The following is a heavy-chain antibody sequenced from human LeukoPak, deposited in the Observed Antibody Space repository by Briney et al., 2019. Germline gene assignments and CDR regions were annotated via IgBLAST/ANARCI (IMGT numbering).Heavy chain of an antibody. CDR3: ARASYSYGYSFDY. Sequence: GGSLRLSCAASGFTFSSYWMSWVRQAPGKGLEWVANIKHDGSEKYYVDSVKGRFTISRDNAKNSLYLQTNSLRAEDTAVYYCARASYSYGYSFDYWGQGTLVTVSS. V-gene: IGHV3-7*03. J-gene: IGHJ4*02. CDR1: GFTFSSYW. CDR2: IKHDGSEK. D-gene: IGHD5-18*01.